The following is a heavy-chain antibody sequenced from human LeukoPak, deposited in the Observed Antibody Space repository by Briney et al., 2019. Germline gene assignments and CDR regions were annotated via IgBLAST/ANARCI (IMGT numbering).Heavy chain of an antibody. D-gene: IGHD4-17*01. CDR1: GGSISSYY. J-gene: IGHJ5*02. V-gene: IGHV4-4*07. CDR3: AAIYGDYVFDP. Sequence: PSETLSLTCTVSGGSISSYYLSWIRQPAGKGLEWIGLIYTSGSTNYNPSLKSRVTMSVDTSKNQFSLKLSSVTAADTAVYYCAAIYGDYVFDPWGQGTLVTVSS. CDR2: IYTSGST.